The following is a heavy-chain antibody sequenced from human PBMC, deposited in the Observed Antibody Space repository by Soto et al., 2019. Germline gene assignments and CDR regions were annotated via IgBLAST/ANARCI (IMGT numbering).Heavy chain of an antibody. V-gene: IGHV3-23*01. Sequence: GGSLRLSCAASGFTFGTTDMSWVRQAPGEGLEWVSTIDGSGGVTYYADSVKGRFTISRDNSRNTVYLQMNSLRGDDTALYYCVKNSGWFNTWGQGALVTVSS. CDR2: IDGSGGVT. D-gene: IGHD3-10*01. CDR3: VKNSGWFNT. CDR1: GFTFGTTD. J-gene: IGHJ5*02.